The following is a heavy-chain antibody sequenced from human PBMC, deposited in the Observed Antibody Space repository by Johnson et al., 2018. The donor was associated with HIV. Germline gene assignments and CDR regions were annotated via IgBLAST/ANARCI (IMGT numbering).Heavy chain of an antibody. CDR2: IRYDGSEK. CDR1: GFTFSRYG. CDR3: ARDWGTRGWDDAFDI. V-gene: IGHV3-33*01. D-gene: IGHD3-16*01. Sequence: QVQLVESGGGVVQPGRSLRLSCAASGFTFSRYGMHWVRQAPGKGLEWVAFIRYDGSEKYYVDSVKGRFTISRDNAKNSLYLQMNSLRAEDTAVYYCARDWGTRGWDDAFDIWGQGTMVTVSS. J-gene: IGHJ3*02.